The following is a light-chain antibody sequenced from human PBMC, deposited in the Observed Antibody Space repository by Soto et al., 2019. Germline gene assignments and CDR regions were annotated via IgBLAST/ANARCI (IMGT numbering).Light chain of an antibody. CDR1: SSNNGKNY. CDR2: DNN. CDR3: GTWDSSLSAGEV. J-gene: IGLJ1*01. V-gene: IGLV1-51*01. Sequence: QSVLTQPPSVSAAPGQKVTISCSGSSSNNGKNYVSWYQQLPGTAPKLLIYDNNKRPSGIPDRFSGSKSGTSATLGITGLQTGDEADYYCGTWDSSLSAGEVFGTGTKVTVL.